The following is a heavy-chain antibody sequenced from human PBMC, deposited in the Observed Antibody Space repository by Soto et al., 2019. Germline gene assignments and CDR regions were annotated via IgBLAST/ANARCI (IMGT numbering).Heavy chain of an antibody. CDR2: IIPIFGTA. J-gene: IGHJ6*02. Sequence: QVQLVQSGAEVKKPGSSVKVSCKASGGTFSSYAISWVRQAPGQGLEWMGGIIPIFGTANYAQKFQGRVTITADESTSTAYMELSCLRSEDTAVQYRASSMSKYYYYGIDVWGQGTTVTVSS. V-gene: IGHV1-69*12. CDR1: GGTFSSYA. CDR3: ASSMSKYYYYGIDV. D-gene: IGHD3-10*02.